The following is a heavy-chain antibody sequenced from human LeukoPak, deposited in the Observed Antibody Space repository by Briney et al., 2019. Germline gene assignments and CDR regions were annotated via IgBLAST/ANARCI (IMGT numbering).Heavy chain of an antibody. V-gene: IGHV1-8*01. CDR1: GCTFTSYD. J-gene: IGHJ5*02. D-gene: IGHD3-22*01. Sequence: GASVKVSCKASGCTFTSYDINWVRQATGQGLEWMGWMNPNSGNTGYAQKFQGRVTITADKSTSTAYMELSSLRSEDTAVYYCARAPNNEDYYDSNWFDPWGQGTLVTVSS. CDR3: ARAPNNEDYYDSNWFDP. CDR2: MNPNSGNT.